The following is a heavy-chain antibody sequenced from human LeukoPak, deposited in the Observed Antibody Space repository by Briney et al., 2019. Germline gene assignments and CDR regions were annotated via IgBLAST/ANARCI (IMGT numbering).Heavy chain of an antibody. V-gene: IGHV3-53*01. CDR2: IYNSGVT. J-gene: IGHJ4*02. CDR3: ARGREYSSTPFDY. Sequence: GGSLRLSCAASGFSVSSNYMSWVRKAPGKGLEWVSIIYNSGVTYYADSVKGRFTISRDTSKNMVYLQMNSLRGEDTAVYYCARGREYSSTPFDYWGQGTLVTVSS. CDR1: GFSVSSNY. D-gene: IGHD2-2*01.